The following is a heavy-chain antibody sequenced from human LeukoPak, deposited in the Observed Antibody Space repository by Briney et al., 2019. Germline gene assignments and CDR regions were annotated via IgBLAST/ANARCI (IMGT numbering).Heavy chain of an antibody. CDR3: ARGAYGGPFDC. V-gene: IGHV3-53*04. Sequence: PGGSLRLSCAASGFNVSSNYMSWVRQAPGKGLEWVSVLYSVGGTYYADSVQGRFTISRHNSRNTLYLQLNSLRPEDTAVHYCARGAYGGPFDCWGQGTLVTVSS. CDR1: GFNVSSNY. CDR2: LYSVGGT. D-gene: IGHD4/OR15-4a*01. J-gene: IGHJ4*02.